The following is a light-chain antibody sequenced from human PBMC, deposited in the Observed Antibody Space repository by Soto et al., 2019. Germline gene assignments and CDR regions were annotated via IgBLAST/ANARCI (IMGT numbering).Light chain of an antibody. V-gene: IGKV3-20*01. J-gene: IGKJ1*01. Sequence: VVVTLSPATLSLSQGERATFSCRASQNVNSNLAWYQQKPGQAPRLLIYAASRRATGIPDRFSGSGSGTDFTLTISRLEPEDFAVYYCQQYGSSPWTFGQGTKVDI. CDR2: AAS. CDR3: QQYGSSPWT. CDR1: QNVNSN.